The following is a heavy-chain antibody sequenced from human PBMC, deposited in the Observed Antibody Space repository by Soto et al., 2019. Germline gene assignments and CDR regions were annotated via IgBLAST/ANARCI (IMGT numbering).Heavy chain of an antibody. CDR2: INPSGGST. J-gene: IGHJ4*02. CDR1: GYTFTIYY. CDR3: ARAQQLVTPDDY. D-gene: IGHD6-13*01. V-gene: IGHV1-46*01. Sequence: ASVKVSCKASGYTFTIYYMHWVRQAPGQGLEWMGIINPSGGSTSYAQKFQGRVTMTRDTSTSTVYMELSSLRSEDTAVYYCARAQQLVTPDDYWGQGTLVTVSS.